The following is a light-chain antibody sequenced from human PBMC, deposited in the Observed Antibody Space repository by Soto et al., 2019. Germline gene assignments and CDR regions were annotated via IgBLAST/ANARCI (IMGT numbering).Light chain of an antibody. CDR2: DAS. CDR1: QSISSW. CDR3: QQYNSYQYT. Sequence: DIQMTQSPSTLSASVGDRVTIPCRASQSISSWLAWYQQKPGKAPKLLIYDASSLKSGVQSRFSGSGSGTEFTLTISSLQPDDFATYYCQQYNSYQYTVGQGTNVDIK. J-gene: IGKJ2*01. V-gene: IGKV1-5*01.